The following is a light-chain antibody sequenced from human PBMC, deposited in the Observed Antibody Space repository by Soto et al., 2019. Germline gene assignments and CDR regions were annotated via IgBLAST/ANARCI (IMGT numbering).Light chain of an antibody. CDR3: QQYNKWPPWT. CDR2: GAS. Sequence: ETLLTQSPATLSVSPGERATLSCRASQSVSSNLAWYQQKLGQAPGLLIYGASTRATGIPARFSGSGSGTEFTLTISSLQSEDFAVYYCQQYNKWPPWTFGLGTKVEIK. CDR1: QSVSSN. J-gene: IGKJ1*01. V-gene: IGKV3-15*01.